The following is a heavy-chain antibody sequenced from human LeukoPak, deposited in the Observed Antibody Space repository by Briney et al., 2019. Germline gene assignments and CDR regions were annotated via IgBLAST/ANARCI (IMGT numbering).Heavy chain of an antibody. CDR1: GGTFSSYA. D-gene: IGHD6-13*01. V-gene: IGHV1-69*05. Sequence: ASVKVSCKASGGTFSSYAISWVRQAPGQGLEWMGGIIPIFGTANYAQKFQGRVTITTDESTSTAYMELSSLRSEDTAVYYCARGAGSSSFSYYYYMDVWGKGTTVTVSS. J-gene: IGHJ6*03. CDR2: IIPIFGTA. CDR3: ARGAGSSSFSYYYYMDV.